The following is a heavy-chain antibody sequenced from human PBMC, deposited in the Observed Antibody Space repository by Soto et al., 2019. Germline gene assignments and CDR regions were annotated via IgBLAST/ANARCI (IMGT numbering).Heavy chain of an antibody. J-gene: IGHJ5*02. Sequence: SETLSLTCTVSGGSISSRSYYWGWVRQPPGKGLEWIGSIYYSGSTYYNPSLKSRVTISVDTSKNQFSLKLSSVTAADTAVYYCARKLRFLEWLGLFDPWGQGTLVTVSS. CDR3: ARKLRFLEWLGLFDP. CDR2: IYYSGST. CDR1: GGSISSRSYY. V-gene: IGHV4-39*01. D-gene: IGHD3-3*01.